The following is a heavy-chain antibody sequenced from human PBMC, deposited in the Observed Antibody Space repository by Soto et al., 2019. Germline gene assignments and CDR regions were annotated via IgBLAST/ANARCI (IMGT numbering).Heavy chain of an antibody. J-gene: IGHJ4*02. Sequence: GGSLRLSCAASGFTFSSYAMSWVRQAPGKGLEWVSAISGSGGSTYYADSVKGRFTISRDNSKNTLYLQLNSLRAEDTAVYYCAKDPYWGDSSGWYTFDYWGQGTLVTVSS. V-gene: IGHV3-23*01. CDR2: ISGSGGST. CDR1: GFTFSSYA. CDR3: AKDPYWGDSSGWYTFDY. D-gene: IGHD6-19*01.